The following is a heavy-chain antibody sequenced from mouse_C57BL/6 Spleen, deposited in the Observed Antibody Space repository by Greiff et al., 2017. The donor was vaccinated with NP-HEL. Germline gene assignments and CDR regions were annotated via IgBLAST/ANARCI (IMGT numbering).Heavy chain of an antibody. Sequence: QVQLQQSGAELAQPGASVKLSCTASGYTFTSYWMHWVQQRPGQGLEWIGYINPSSGYTKYNQNFTDKATLTADKSSSTAYMQLSSMTYEDAAVYYCAPVITTVVFDYWGQGTTLTVSS. V-gene: IGHV1-7*01. CDR1: GYTFTSYW. CDR3: APVITTVVFDY. J-gene: IGHJ2*01. CDR2: INPSSGYT. D-gene: IGHD1-1*01.